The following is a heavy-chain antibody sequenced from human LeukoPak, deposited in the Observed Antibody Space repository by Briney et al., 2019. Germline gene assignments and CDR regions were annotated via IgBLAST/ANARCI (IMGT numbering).Heavy chain of an antibody. J-gene: IGHJ6*02. D-gene: IGHD2-2*01. CDR2: IWYDGSNQ. CDR3: ARGFCTNTNCFVDSPLDV. Sequence: GRSLRLSRAASEFTFSNYAMHWVRQAPGKGLEWVAFIWYDGSNQYLADSVKGRFTISRDNTKLYLQMNSLRAEDTAVYYCARGFCTNTNCFVDSPLDVWGQGTTVTVSS. V-gene: IGHV3-33*01. CDR1: EFTFSNYA.